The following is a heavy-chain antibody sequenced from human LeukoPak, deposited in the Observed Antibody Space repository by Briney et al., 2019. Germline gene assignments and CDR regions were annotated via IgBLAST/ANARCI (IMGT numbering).Heavy chain of an antibody. D-gene: IGHD3-16*01. J-gene: IGHJ5*02. CDR2: INHSGST. CDR3: ARFPWGAWFDP. V-gene: IGHV4-34*01. Sequence: NSSETLSLTCAVYGGSFSGYYWSWIRQPPGKGLEWIGEINHSGSTNYNPSLKSRVTISVDTSKNQFSLKLSSVTAADTAVYYCARFPWGAWFDPWGRGTLVTVSS. CDR1: GGSFSGYY.